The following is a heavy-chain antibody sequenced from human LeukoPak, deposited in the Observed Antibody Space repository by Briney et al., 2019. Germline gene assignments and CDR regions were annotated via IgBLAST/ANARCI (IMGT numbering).Heavy chain of an antibody. J-gene: IGHJ4*02. CDR1: GYTXTSSD. V-gene: IGHV1-46*01. CDR3: ARSPGEYYYDSSVLSTVDLHDY. Sequence: GASVKVSCKASGYTXTSSDMYWVRQAPGQGPEWMGIINPSGGSTTYAQKFQGRVTMTRDTSTSTVYMELSSLRSDDTAVYYCARSPGEYYYDSSVLSTVDLHDYWGQGTLVTVSS. D-gene: IGHD3-22*01. CDR2: INPSGGST.